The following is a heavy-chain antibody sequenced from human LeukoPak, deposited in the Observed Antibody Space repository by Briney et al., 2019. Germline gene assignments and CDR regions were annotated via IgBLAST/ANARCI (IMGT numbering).Heavy chain of an antibody. CDR2: IHYSGCT. V-gene: IGHV4-39*01. CDR3: VRLASGLIDY. D-gene: IGHD6-19*01. Sequence: SETLSLTCTVSGGSIDNSHYYWGWIRQPPGEGLEWIASIHYSGCTHYNPSLKSRVTISVDTSKNQFSLKLSSVTAADTAVYYCVRLASGLIDYWGQGTLVTVSS. J-gene: IGHJ4*02. CDR1: GGSIDNSHYY.